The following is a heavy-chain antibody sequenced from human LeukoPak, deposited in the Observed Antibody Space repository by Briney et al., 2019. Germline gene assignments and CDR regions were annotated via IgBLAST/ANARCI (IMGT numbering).Heavy chain of an antibody. V-gene: IGHV1-18*01. Sequence: ASVKVSCKASGYTFTSYGISWVRQAPGQGLEWMGWISAYNGNTNYAQKLQGRVTMTTDTSTSTAYMELRSLRSDDTAVYYCARSRDYDILTGYYDFDYWGQGTLVTVSS. CDR3: ARSRDYDILTGYYDFDY. CDR1: GYTFTSYG. J-gene: IGHJ4*02. D-gene: IGHD3-9*01. CDR2: ISAYNGNT.